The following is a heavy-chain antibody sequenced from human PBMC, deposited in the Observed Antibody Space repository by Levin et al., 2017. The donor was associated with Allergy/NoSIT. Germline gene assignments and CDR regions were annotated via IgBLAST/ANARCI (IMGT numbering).Heavy chain of an antibody. V-gene: IGHV3-23*01. D-gene: IGHD3-22*01. CDR2: ISGSGGST. Sequence: GESLKISCAASGFTFSSYAMSWVRQAPGKGLEWVSAISGSGGSTYYADSVKGRFTISRDNSKNTLYLQMNSLRAEDTAVYYCAKDTGYYDSSGSSPWYDYGMDVWGQGTTVTVSS. CDR3: AKDTGYYDSSGSSPWYDYGMDV. CDR1: GFTFSSYA. J-gene: IGHJ6*02.